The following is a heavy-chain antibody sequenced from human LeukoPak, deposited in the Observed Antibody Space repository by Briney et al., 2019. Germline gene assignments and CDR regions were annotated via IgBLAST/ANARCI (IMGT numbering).Heavy chain of an antibody. J-gene: IGHJ6*03. V-gene: IGHV3-7*01. CDR3: ARESRGYDILTGKYHRGYYSYYMDV. CDR1: GFTFSSYW. CDR2: IKLDVSER. Sequence: AGGSLRLSCAASGFTFSSYWMSWVRQAPGKGLEWVANIKLDVSERYYVDSVKGRFTISKDNAKNSLYLQMNSLRAEDTAVYYCARESRGYDILTGKYHRGYYSYYMDVWGKGTTVTISS. D-gene: IGHD3-9*01.